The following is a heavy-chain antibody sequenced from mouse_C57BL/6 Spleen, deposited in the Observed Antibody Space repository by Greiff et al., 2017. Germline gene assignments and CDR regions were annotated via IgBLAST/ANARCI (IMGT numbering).Heavy chain of an antibody. CDR1: GFTFSSYA. CDR2: ISDGGSYT. Sequence: DVKLVESGGGLVKPGGSLKLSCAASGFTFSSYAMSWVRQTPEKRLEWVATISDGGSYTYYPDNVKGRFTISRDNAKNNLYLQMSHLKSEDTAMYYCARGGDYYGSRAFFDYWGQGTTLTVSS. CDR3: ARGGDYYGSRAFFDY. J-gene: IGHJ2*01. D-gene: IGHD1-1*01. V-gene: IGHV5-4*03.